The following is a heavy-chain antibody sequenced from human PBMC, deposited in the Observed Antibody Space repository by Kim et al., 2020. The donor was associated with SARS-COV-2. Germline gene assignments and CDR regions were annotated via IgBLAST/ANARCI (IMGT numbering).Heavy chain of an antibody. CDR3: ARGGGSSWPPRYYYYYYGMDV. CDR1: GYTFTSYD. Sequence: ASVKVSCKASGYTFTSYDINWVRQATGQGLEWMGWMNPNSGNTGYAQKFQGRVTMTRNTSISTAYMELSSLRSEDTAVYYCARGGGSSWPPRYYYYYYGMDVWGQGTTVTVSS. CDR2: MNPNSGNT. V-gene: IGHV1-8*01. D-gene: IGHD6-13*01. J-gene: IGHJ6*02.